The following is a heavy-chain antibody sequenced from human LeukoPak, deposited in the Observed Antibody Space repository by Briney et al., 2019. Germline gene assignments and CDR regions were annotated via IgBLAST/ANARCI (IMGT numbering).Heavy chain of an antibody. Sequence: GGSLRLSCVGSGFTFSSYGMHWVRQAPGKGLEWVAVISYDGSNKYYADSVKGRFTISRDNSKNTLYLQMNSLRAEDTAVYYCAKESTMNYGMDVWGQGTTVTVSS. CDR2: ISYDGSNK. CDR1: GFTFSSYG. V-gene: IGHV3-30*18. J-gene: IGHJ6*02. D-gene: IGHD3-22*01. CDR3: AKESTMNYGMDV.